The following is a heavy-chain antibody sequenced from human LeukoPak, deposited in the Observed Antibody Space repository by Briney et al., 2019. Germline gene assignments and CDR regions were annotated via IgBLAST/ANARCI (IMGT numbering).Heavy chain of an antibody. CDR1: GFTFSSYA. V-gene: IGHV3-23*01. CDR3: AKDRGYDPGGYYYYYGMDV. Sequence: PGGSLRLSCAASGFTFSSYAMSWVRQAPGKGLEWVSAISGSGGSTYYADSVKGRFTISRDNSKNTLYLQMNSLRAEDTAVYYCAKDRGYDPGGYYYYYGMDVWGQGTTVTVSS. D-gene: IGHD3-10*01. CDR2: ISGSGGST. J-gene: IGHJ6*02.